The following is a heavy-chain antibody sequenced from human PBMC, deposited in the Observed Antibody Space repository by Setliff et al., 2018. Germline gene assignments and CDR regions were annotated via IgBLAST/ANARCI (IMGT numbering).Heavy chain of an antibody. CDR3: TVYNTGSSKDHY. V-gene: IGHV4-30-2*01. Sequence: SETLSLTCAVSGGSISSGGYSWIWIRQPPGKGLEWIGEISHSGSTNYNPSLKIRVTISVDTSKNQFSLKLSSVSAADTALYYCTVYNTGSSKDHYWGQGTPVTVSS. J-gene: IGHJ4*02. D-gene: IGHD2-8*02. CDR1: GGSISSGGYS. CDR2: ISHSGST.